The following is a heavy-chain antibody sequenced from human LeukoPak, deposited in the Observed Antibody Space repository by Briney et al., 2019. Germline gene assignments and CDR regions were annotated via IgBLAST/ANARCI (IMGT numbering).Heavy chain of an antibody. CDR3: ARDGSLYYDFWSGYFNYFDY. Sequence: PGGSLRLSCAASGFTFSSYAMHWVRQAPGKGLEWVAVISYDGSNKYYADSVKGRFTISRDNSKNTLYLQMNSLRAEDTAVYYCARDGSLYYDFWSGYFNYFDYWGQGTLVTVSS. D-gene: IGHD3-3*01. CDR1: GFTFSSYA. CDR2: ISYDGSNK. V-gene: IGHV3-30-3*01. J-gene: IGHJ4*02.